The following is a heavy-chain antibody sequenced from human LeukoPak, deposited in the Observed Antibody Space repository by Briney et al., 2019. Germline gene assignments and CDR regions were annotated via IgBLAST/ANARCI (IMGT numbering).Heavy chain of an antibody. CDR2: IIPILGIA. Sequence: GSSVKVSCKASGGTFSSYAINWVRQAPGQGLEWMGRIIPILGIANYAQKFQGRVTITADKSTSTAYMELSSLRSEDTAVYYCVRGYDYVWGSYRPDNNWFDPWGQGTLVTVSS. V-gene: IGHV1-69*04. J-gene: IGHJ5*02. CDR3: VRGYDYVWGSYRPDNNWFDP. D-gene: IGHD3-16*02. CDR1: GGTFSSYA.